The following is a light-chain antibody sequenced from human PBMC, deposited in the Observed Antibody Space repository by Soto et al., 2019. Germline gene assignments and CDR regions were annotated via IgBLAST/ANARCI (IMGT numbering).Light chain of an antibody. CDR1: SSNIGAGYD. CDR3: QSYDSSLSGSV. V-gene: IGLV1-40*01. Sequence: QPVLTQPPSVSGAPGQRVTISCTGSSSNIGAGYDVHWYQQLPGTAPKLLIYGNSNRPSGVPDRFSGSKSGTSASLAITGLQAEDDADYSCQSYDSSLSGSVFGGGTKLTVL. CDR2: GNS. J-gene: IGLJ2*01.